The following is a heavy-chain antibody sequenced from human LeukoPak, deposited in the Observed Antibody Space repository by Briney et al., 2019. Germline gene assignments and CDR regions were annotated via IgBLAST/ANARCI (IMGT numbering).Heavy chain of an antibody. V-gene: IGHV1-69*13. J-gene: IGHJ4*02. CDR1: GGTFSSYA. CDR2: IIPIFGTA. Sequence: SVKVSCKASGGTFSSYAISWVRQAPGQGLEWMGGIIPIFGTANYAQKFQGRVTITADESTSTAYMELSSLRSEDTAVYYCARARRDEWDRRLEYDYWGQGTLVTVSS. D-gene: IGHD3-16*01. CDR3: ARARRDEWDRRLEYDY.